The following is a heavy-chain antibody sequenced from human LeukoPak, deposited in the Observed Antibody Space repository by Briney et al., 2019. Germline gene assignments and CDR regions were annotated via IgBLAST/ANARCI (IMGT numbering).Heavy chain of an antibody. Sequence: GGSLRLSCAASGFTFDDYAMHWVRQAPGKGLEWVSGISWNSGSIGYADSVKGRFTISRDNAKNSLYLQMNSLRAEDTALYYCAKGALGEGRHLMTIDYWGQGTLVTVSS. D-gene: IGHD3-10*01. V-gene: IGHV3-9*01. CDR1: GFTFDDYA. CDR3: AKGALGEGRHLMTIDY. CDR2: ISWNSGSI. J-gene: IGHJ4*02.